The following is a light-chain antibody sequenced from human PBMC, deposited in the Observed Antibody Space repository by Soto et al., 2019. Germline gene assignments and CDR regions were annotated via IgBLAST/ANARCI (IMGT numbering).Light chain of an antibody. CDR1: QNLLHTNGYNY. V-gene: IGKV2-28*01. Sequence: DIVVTQSPLSLPVTPGEPASISCRSSQNLLHTNGYNYLDWYVQKPGQSPQLLIYLGSNRASGGPDRFSGSGSGTDFTLKISRVEAEDVGVYYCIQALETPFTFGPGTKVEIK. CDR2: LGS. J-gene: IGKJ3*01. CDR3: IQALETPFT.